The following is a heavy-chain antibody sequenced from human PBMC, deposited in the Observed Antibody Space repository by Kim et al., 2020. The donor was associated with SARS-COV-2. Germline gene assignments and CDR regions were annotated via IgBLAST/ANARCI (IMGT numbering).Heavy chain of an antibody. D-gene: IGHD3-16*02. Sequence: ASVKVSCKASGYTFTGYYMHWVRQAPGQGLEWMGWINPNSGGTNYAQKFQGWVTMTRDTSISTAYMELSRLRSDDTAVYYCARASRSRTMITFGGVIAPSFDSWGQGTLVTVSS. CDR2: INPNSGGT. CDR1: GYTFTGYY. CDR3: ARASRSRTMITFGGVIAPSFDS. V-gene: IGHV1-2*04. J-gene: IGHJ4*02.